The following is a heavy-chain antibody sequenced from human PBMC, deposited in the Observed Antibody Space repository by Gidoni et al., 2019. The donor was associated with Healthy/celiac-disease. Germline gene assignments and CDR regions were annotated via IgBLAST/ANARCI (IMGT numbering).Heavy chain of an antibody. CDR2: INPKSGGK. V-gene: IGHV1-2*02. Sequence: QVQLVQSGAEVKKPGASVKVSCKASGYTFTGYYMHWVRQAPGQGREWMGWINPKSGGKNYAQKVQGRVTMTRDTSISTAYMELSRLRSDDTAVYYCARGTNYDFWSGYRGERNYYYYYGMDVWGQGTTVTVSS. D-gene: IGHD3-3*01. CDR3: ARGTNYDFWSGYRGERNYYYYYGMDV. CDR1: GYTFTGYY. J-gene: IGHJ6*02.